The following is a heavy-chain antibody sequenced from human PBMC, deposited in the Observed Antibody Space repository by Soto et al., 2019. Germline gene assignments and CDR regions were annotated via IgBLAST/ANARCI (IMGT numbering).Heavy chain of an antibody. J-gene: IGHJ5*02. CDR2: ISSSGSTI. V-gene: IGHV3-11*01. Sequence: GGSLRLSCAASGFTFSDYYMSWIRQAPGKGLEWVSYISSSGSTIYYADSVKGRFTISRDNAKNSLYLQMNSLRAEDTAVYYCARRGIEWEYGDYNNWFDPWGQGTLVTVSS. CDR3: ARRGIEWEYGDYNNWFDP. CDR1: GFTFSDYY. D-gene: IGHD4-17*01.